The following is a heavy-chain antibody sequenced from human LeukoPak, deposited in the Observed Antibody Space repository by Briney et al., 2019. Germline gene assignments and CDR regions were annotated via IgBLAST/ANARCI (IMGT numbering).Heavy chain of an antibody. CDR2: ITPIFGTA. D-gene: IGHD4-17*01. J-gene: IGHJ3*02. Sequence: SVKVSCKASGGTFSSYAVSWVRQAPGQGLEWMGGITPIFGTANYAQKFQGRVTITADKSTSTAYMELSSLRSEDTAVYYCARGDYGDYGRAFDIWGQGTMVTVSS. V-gene: IGHV1-69*06. CDR1: GGTFSSYA. CDR3: ARGDYGDYGRAFDI.